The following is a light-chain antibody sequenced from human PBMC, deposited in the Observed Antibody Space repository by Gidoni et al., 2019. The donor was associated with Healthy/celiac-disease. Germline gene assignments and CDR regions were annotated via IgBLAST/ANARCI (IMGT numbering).Light chain of an antibody. V-gene: IGLV3-9*01. CDR2: RDS. CDR1: NIGSKN. Sequence: SYELTQPLSVSVALGQTARITCGGNNIGSKNVHWYQQKPGQAPVLVIYRDSNRPYGIPERFSGSNSGNTATLTISRAQAGDEADYYCQVWDSSTALYVFGTGTKVTVL. J-gene: IGLJ1*01. CDR3: QVWDSSTALYV.